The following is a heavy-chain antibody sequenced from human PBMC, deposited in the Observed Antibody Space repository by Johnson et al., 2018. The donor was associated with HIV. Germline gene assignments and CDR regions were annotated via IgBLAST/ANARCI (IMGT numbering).Heavy chain of an antibody. CDR1: GFTFRNYA. CDR3: ANSLLLDAFNI. Sequence: VQLVESGGGVVQPGTSLRLSCAASGFTFRNYAMHWVRQAPGKGLEWVSFISGGEDDTYYADSVKGRFTISRDNSKTTLYLQMNSLRDEDTAVYYCANSLLLDAFNIWGQGTMVTVSS. CDR2: ISGGEDDT. J-gene: IGHJ3*02. V-gene: IGHV3-23*04.